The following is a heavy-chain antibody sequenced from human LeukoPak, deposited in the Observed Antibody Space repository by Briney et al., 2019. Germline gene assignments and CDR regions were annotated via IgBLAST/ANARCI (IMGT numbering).Heavy chain of an antibody. CDR1: GFTFDDYG. V-gene: IGHV3-20*04. CDR3: ARDPVVAVAGTSWFDP. J-gene: IGHJ5*02. Sequence: GGSLRLSCAASGFTFDDYGMSWVRQAPGKGLEWVSGINWNGGSTGYADSVKGRFTISRDNAKNSLYLQMNSLRAEDTALYYCARDPVVAVAGTSWFDPWGQGTLVTVSS. CDR2: INWNGGST. D-gene: IGHD6-19*01.